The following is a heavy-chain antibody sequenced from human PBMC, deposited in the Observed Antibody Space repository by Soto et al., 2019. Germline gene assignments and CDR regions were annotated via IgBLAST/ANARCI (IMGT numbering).Heavy chain of an antibody. CDR3: ARQIYDSDTGPNFQYYFDS. J-gene: IGHJ4*02. V-gene: IGHV5-10-1*01. D-gene: IGHD3-22*01. Sequence: GESLKISCKGSGYIFAGYWITWVRQKPGKGLERMGRIDPSDSQTYYSPSFRGHVTISVTKSITTVFLQWSSLRASDTAMYYCARQIYDSDTGPNFQYYFDSWGQGTPVTVSS. CDR2: IDPSDSQT. CDR1: GYIFAGYW.